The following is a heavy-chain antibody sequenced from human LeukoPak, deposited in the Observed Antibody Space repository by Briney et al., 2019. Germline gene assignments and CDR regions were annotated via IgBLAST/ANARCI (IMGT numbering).Heavy chain of an antibody. CDR1: GFSFSDYA. CDR2: ITGSGTRT. Sequence: GGSLRLSCAASGFSFSDYAMAWVRQAPGKGLQWVSDITGSGTRTDHADSVRGRFIISRDNSKNELYLQMNSLRVEDTAIYFCAKGRYCSGGLCYADAFDVWGQGIMVTVSS. CDR3: AKGRYCSGGLCYADAFDV. D-gene: IGHD6-19*01. J-gene: IGHJ3*01. V-gene: IGHV3-23*01.